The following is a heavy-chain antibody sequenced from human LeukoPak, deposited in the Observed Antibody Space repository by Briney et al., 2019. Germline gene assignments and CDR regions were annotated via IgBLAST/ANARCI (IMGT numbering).Heavy chain of an antibody. CDR2: ISSDGSST. CDR1: GFTFSSYW. CDR3: TRDRSYANDY. D-gene: IGHD1-26*01. J-gene: IGHJ4*02. V-gene: IGHV3-74*01. Sequence: PGGSLRLSCAASGFTFSSYWMHWVRQAPGKGLVWVSRISSDGSSTSYADSVKGRFTISRYTAKNTLYLQMNSLRAEDMAVYYCTRDRSYANDYWGQGTLVTVSS.